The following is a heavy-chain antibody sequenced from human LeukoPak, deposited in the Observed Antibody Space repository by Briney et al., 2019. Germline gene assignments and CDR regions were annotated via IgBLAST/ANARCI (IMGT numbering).Heavy chain of an antibody. CDR3: ERAGNYRFDC. V-gene: IGHV3-74*03. D-gene: IGHD1-7*01. Sequence: GGSLRLSCAPSGFTFSSYWMHWVRRAPGEGLEWVSRISPDGSSTTYADSVKGRFTISRDNAKNTLFLQMNSLEAEDTAVYYCERAGNYRFDCWGQGTLVTVSS. J-gene: IGHJ4*02. CDR1: GFTFSSYW. CDR2: ISPDGSST.